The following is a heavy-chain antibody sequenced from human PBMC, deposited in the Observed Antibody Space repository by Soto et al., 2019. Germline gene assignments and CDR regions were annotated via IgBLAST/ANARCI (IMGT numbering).Heavy chain of an antibody. V-gene: IGHV4-31*03. CDR2: IYYSGST. J-gene: IGHJ4*02. D-gene: IGHD5-18*01. Sequence: QVQLQESGPGLVKPSQTLSLTCTVSGGSISSGGYYWSWIRQHPGKGLEWIGYIYYSGSTFYTPPLKSRVTISVATSKNQFSLNLSSVTAADTAVYYCARKKGYSYGPHYFDYWGQGTLVTVSS. CDR3: ARKKGYSYGPHYFDY. CDR1: GGSISSGGYY.